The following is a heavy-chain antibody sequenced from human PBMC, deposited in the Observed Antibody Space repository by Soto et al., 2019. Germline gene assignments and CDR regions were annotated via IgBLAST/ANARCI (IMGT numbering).Heavy chain of an antibody. CDR3: AKGDGSRSWYGNS. CDR1: AFNFINNS. D-gene: IGHD6-13*01. Sequence: GGYLRRSWAASAFNFINNSMSRVRPAPEEGTEWASAIRGGGDGTFYPDSVEGRFTIPRDNAKNTVYLQMNSLRAEDTAIYHCAKGDGSRSWYGNSWGQGILVSDCS. J-gene: IGHJ4*02. CDR2: IRGGGDGT. V-gene: IGHV3-23*01.